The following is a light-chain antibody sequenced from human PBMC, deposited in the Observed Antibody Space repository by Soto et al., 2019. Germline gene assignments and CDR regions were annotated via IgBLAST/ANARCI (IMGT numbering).Light chain of an antibody. Sequence: EIVLTQSPGTLSLSQGARFTSPSRASQGVRGPNLAWNQQTPGQAPRLLIFGASSRATGIPDRFSGSGSGTDFTLTISRLEPEDFAVYYCQQYDTSPWTFGQGTRVEIK. V-gene: IGKV3-20*01. CDR3: QQYDTSPWT. CDR2: GAS. CDR1: QGVRGPN. J-gene: IGKJ1*01.